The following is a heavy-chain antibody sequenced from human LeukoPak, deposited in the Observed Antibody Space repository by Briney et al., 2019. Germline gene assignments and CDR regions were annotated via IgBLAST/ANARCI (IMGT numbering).Heavy chain of an antibody. CDR2: IYHSRST. CDR1: GGSISSSNW. V-gene: IGHV4-4*02. CDR3: AISKVDYYYYGMDV. J-gene: IGHJ6*02. Sequence: SETLSLTCAVSGGSISSSNWWCWVRQPPGKGLEWIGEIYHSRSTNYNPSLKSRLTISVDTTKNQFSLKLSSVTAAQTAVYYCAISKVDYYYYGMDVWGQETTVTVSS.